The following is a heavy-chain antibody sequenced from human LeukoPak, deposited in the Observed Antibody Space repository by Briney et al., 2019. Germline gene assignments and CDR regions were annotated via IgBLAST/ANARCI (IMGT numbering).Heavy chain of an antibody. Sequence: ASVKVSCKAPGYTFTSYYIHWVRQAPGQGLEWMGWINPNSGGTSYAQKFQGRVTMTRDTSISTAYMDLSRLRSDDTAVYYCARVGRIDYSTGWFVPWGQGTLVTVSS. CDR2: INPNSGGT. CDR1: GYTFTSYY. CDR3: ARVGRIDYSTGWFVP. V-gene: IGHV1-2*02. D-gene: IGHD6-19*01. J-gene: IGHJ5*02.